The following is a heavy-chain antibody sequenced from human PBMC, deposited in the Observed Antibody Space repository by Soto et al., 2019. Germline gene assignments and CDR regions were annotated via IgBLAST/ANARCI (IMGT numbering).Heavy chain of an antibody. Sequence: EVQLVESGGGLIQPGGSLRLSCVVSGFTVSSSNYMSWVRQAPGTGLERVSVIYTGGTTYYADSVKGRFTISRDNSKSTLYLQMNSLRAEDTAVYYCHGYGYWGQGTLVTVSS. CDR1: GFTVSSSNY. V-gene: IGHV3-53*01. CDR2: IYTGGTT. CDR3: HGYGY. J-gene: IGHJ4*02. D-gene: IGHD5-12*01.